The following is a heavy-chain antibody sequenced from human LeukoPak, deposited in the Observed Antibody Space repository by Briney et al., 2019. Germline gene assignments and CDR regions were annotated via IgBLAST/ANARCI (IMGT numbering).Heavy chain of an antibody. V-gene: IGHV4-59*08. D-gene: IGHD3-10*01. Sequence: SETLSLTCTVSGGSISSYYWSWIRQPPGKGLEWIGYIYYSGSTYYNPSLKSRVTISVDTSKNQFSLKLSSVTAADTAVYYCARVYGSGSPIDYWGQGTLVTVSS. CDR2: IYYSGST. CDR3: ARVYGSGSPIDY. J-gene: IGHJ4*02. CDR1: GGSISSYY.